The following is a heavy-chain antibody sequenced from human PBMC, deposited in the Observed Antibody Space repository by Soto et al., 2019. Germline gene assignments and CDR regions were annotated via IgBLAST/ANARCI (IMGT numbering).Heavy chain of an antibody. V-gene: IGHV3-23*01. CDR1: GFTFSSSA. CDR2: ISGSGVAK. Sequence: PGGSLRLSCVVSGFTFSSSAINWVRQAPGKGLEWVSTISGSGVAKFYADSVKGRFTISRDNSNNTVSLQMNSLRAEDAAVYCCAKDRSPGATTWNVYWGQGTLVTVSS. CDR3: AKDRSPGATTWNVY. J-gene: IGHJ1*01. D-gene: IGHD1-1*01.